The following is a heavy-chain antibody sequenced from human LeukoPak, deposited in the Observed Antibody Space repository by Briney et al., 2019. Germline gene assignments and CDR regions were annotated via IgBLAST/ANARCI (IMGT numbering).Heavy chain of an antibody. CDR1: GYTFTSYY. Sequence: ASVKVPCKASGYTFTSYYMHWVRQAPGQALEWMGWINPNSGGTNYAQKFQGRVTMTRDTSISTAYMELSRLRSDDTAVYYCARLDGTYYDSSGYPSPFDYWGQGTLVTVSS. CDR3: ARLDGTYYDSSGYPSPFDY. D-gene: IGHD3-22*01. J-gene: IGHJ4*02. V-gene: IGHV1-2*02. CDR2: INPNSGGT.